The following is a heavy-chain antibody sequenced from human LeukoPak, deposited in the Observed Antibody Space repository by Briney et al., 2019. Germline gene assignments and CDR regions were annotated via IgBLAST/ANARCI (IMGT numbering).Heavy chain of an antibody. J-gene: IGHJ4*02. CDR2: ISDDGSRQ. CDR1: GFTISNYA. Sequence: GGSLRLSFTATGFTISNYASHCGLQAPGKGLEWVAFISDDGSRQHYADSVKGRFTISRDNSKNTLYLQMSSLRPEDTAVYYCVNLIRGLDFWGRRSKVTVSS. D-gene: IGHD2-8*01. V-gene: IGHV3-30-3*02. CDR3: VNLIRGLDF.